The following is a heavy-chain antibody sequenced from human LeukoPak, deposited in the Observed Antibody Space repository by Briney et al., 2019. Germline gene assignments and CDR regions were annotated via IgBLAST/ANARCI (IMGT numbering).Heavy chain of an antibody. CDR2: INPSGGST. D-gene: IGHD3-10*01. CDR3: ARDHEYYYGSGSYYPGGCDY. CDR1: GYTFTGYY. V-gene: IGHV1-46*01. Sequence: ASVKVSCKASGYTFTGYYMHWVRQAPGQGLEWMVMINPSGGSTSYAQKFQGRVTMTRDTSTSTVYMELSSLRSEDTAVYYCARDHEYYYGSGSYYPGGCDYWGQGTLVTVSS. J-gene: IGHJ4*02.